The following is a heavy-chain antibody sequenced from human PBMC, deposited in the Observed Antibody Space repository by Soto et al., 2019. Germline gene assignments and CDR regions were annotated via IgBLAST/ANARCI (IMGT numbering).Heavy chain of an antibody. CDR2: ISAYNGNT. CDR1: GYTFTSYG. V-gene: IGHV1-18*01. Sequence: ASVKVSCKASGYTFTSYGISWVRQAPGQGLEWMGWISAYNGNTNYAQKLQGRVTMTTDTSTSTAYMELRSLRSDDTAVYYCASGVGPHDYGEYSIDYWGQGTLVTVSS. D-gene: IGHD4-17*01. J-gene: IGHJ4*02. CDR3: ASGVGPHDYGEYSIDY.